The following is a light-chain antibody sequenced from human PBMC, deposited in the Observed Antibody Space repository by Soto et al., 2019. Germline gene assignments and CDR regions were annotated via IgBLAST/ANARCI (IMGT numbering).Light chain of an antibody. CDR1: SSDVGGYNF. Sequence: QSVLTQPRSVSGSPGQSVTISCTGTSSDVGGYNFVSRYQQHPGKVPKLIIYDVSQRPSGVPDRFSGSKSGNTASLTISGLQAEDEADYYCCSYAGSYTLFGGGTKLTVL. CDR2: DVS. V-gene: IGLV2-11*01. CDR3: CSYAGSYTL. J-gene: IGLJ2*01.